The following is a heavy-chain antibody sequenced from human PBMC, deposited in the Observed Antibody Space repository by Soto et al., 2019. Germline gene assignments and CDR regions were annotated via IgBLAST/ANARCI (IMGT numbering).Heavy chain of an antibody. Sequence: PVKGLEWVAVISYDGSHKYYADSVKGRFPISRDNSKNTLYLQMNSLRAEDTAFFFQAEDGIRDTVPVSAFLLNRSSDL. CDR2: ISYDGSHK. J-gene: IGHJ2*01. V-gene: IGHV3-30-3*01. CDR3: AEDGIRDTVPVSAFLLNRSSDL. D-gene: IGHD2-15*01.